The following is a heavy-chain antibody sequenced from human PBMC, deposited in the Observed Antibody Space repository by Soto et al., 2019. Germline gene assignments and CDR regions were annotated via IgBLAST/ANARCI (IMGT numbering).Heavy chain of an antibody. CDR1: GFTFSTYA. V-gene: IGHV3-23*01. CDR2: ISGSGGST. CDR3: ANAFWGGSVITENFHY. D-gene: IGHD3-16*01. Sequence: EVQLLESGGGLVQPGGSLRLSCAASGFTFSTYAMSWVRQPPGKGLEWVAAISGSGGSTYSADSVKGRFTIYRDNSKNTLYLQMNSLRAEDTAVYYCANAFWGGSVITENFHYWGQGALVTVSS. J-gene: IGHJ4*02.